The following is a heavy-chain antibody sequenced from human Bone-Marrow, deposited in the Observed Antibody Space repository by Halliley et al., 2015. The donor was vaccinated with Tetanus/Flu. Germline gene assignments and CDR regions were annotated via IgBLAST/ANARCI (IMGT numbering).Heavy chain of an antibody. J-gene: IGHJ6*01. D-gene: IGHD2-15*01. Sequence: YSGSAYYNPPLKKRVSMSLDTSKNQFSLRLTSVTAADSAVYFCARVLLGFCSGGDCYAGNGLDVWGQGTTVTVSA. CDR3: ARVLLGFCSGGDCYAGNGLDV. V-gene: IGHV4-30-4*01. CDR2: YSGSA.